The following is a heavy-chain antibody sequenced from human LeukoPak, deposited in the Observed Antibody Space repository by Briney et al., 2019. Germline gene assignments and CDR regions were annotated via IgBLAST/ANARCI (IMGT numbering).Heavy chain of an antibody. CDR3: ARQGPLTTAVTTRTNPFDY. J-gene: IGHJ4*02. Sequence: SETLSLTCTVSGGSIIGYYWSWIRQPPGKGLEWIGYIYYSGSTNYNPSLKSRVTISVDTSKNQFSLKLNSVTAADTAVYYCARQGPLTTAVTTRTNPFDYWGQGTLVTVSS. CDR1: GGSIIGYY. V-gene: IGHV4-59*08. CDR2: IYYSGST. D-gene: IGHD4-11*01.